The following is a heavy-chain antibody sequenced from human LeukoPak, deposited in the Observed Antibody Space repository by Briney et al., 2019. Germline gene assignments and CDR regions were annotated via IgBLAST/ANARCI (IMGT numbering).Heavy chain of an antibody. D-gene: IGHD6-13*01. CDR2: IIPILGIA. CDR3: ASLSSSLLGYYYYGMDV. Sequence: SVKVSCKASGGTFSSYTISWVRQAPGQGLEWMGRIIPILGIADYAQKFQGRVTITADKSTSTAYMELSSLRSEDTAVYYCASLSSSLLGYYYYGMDVWGQGTTVTVSS. V-gene: IGHV1-69*02. CDR1: GGTFSSYT. J-gene: IGHJ6*02.